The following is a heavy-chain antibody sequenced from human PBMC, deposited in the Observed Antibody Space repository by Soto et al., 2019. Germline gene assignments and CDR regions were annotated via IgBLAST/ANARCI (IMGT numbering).Heavy chain of an antibody. D-gene: IGHD3-22*01. J-gene: IGHJ4*02. CDR3: ARDQFRPGLLYSLGFLLPEYGH. V-gene: IGHV3-23*01. CDR2: ISVSGEKA. CDR1: GFAFSTFA. Sequence: EVQLLESGGGLVQPGGSLRLSCAASGFAFSTFAMTWVRQAPGKGLEWVAGISVSGEKAYYADSVKGRFTISRDNSKNTVFLQIASLRVEDTAVYYCARDQFRPGLLYSLGFLLPEYGHWGQGTLVTVSS.